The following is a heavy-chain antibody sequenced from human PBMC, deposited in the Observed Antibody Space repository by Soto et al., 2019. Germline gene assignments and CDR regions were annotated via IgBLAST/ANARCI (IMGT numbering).Heavy chain of an antibody. J-gene: IGHJ4*02. CDR1: GDSINSGDYH. CDR2: IHYSGRT. V-gene: IGHV4-30-4*08. CDR3: ARRHSTSGGGFDY. D-gene: IGHD2-15*01. Sequence: QVQLQESGPGLVKPSQTLSLTCSVSGDSINSGDYHWSWIRQPPGQGLEWIVYIHYSGRTYYNPSLRSRLAISVDTSMKQFSLDLTSVTAADTAVYYCARRHSTSGGGFDYWGQGILVTVSS.